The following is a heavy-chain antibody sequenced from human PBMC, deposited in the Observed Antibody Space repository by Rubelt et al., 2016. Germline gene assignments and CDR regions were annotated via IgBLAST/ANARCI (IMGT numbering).Heavy chain of an antibody. D-gene: IGHD1-7*01. V-gene: IGHV4-34*01. CDR1: GGSFSGYY. Sequence: QVQLQQWGAGLLKPSETLSLTCAVYGGSFSGYYWSWIRQPPGKGLEWIGEINHGGSTNYNPSLKSRVTISVDTSKNQFSLKLSSVTAADTAVYYCARITGTTLGVDYWGQGTLVTVSS. CDR2: INHGGST. J-gene: IGHJ4*02. CDR3: ARITGTTLGVDY.